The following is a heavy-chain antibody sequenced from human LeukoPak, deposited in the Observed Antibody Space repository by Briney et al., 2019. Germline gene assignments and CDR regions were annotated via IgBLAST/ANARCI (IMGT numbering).Heavy chain of an antibody. Sequence: ASVKVSCKASGYTFTSYGISWVRQAPGQGLEWMGWISAYNGNTNYAQKLQGRVTMTTDTSTSTAYMELRSLRSDDTAVYYCARSRITIFGVVIIPAFDPWGQGTLVTVSS. CDR2: ISAYNGNT. D-gene: IGHD3-3*01. V-gene: IGHV1-18*01. CDR3: ARSRITIFGVVIIPAFDP. CDR1: GYTFTSYG. J-gene: IGHJ5*02.